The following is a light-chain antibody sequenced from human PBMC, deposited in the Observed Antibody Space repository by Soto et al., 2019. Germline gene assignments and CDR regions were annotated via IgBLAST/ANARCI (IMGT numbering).Light chain of an antibody. CDR3: QQYNSSPLT. CDR1: QSISTW. J-gene: IGKJ4*02. V-gene: IGKV1-5*01. CDR2: EAS. Sequence: GDRVTITCRANQSISTWLAWYQQKPGKAPKLLIYEASTLESGVPSRFSAGGSGADFTLIISSLQPDDFATYYCQQYNSSPLTFGVGTKVDIK.